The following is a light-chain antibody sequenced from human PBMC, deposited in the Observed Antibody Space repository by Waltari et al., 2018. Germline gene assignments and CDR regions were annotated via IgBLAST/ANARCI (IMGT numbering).Light chain of an antibody. V-gene: IGLV2-11*01. J-gene: IGLJ1*01. CDR2: DVS. CDR1: SSDVGGYNY. CDR3: CSYAGSYTFV. Sequence: QSALTQPRSVSGSPGQSVTISCTGTSSDVGGYNYVSWHQQHPGKAPKLMIYDVSKRPSGVPDRFSGSKPGNTASLTISWLQAEDEADYYCCSYAGSYTFVFGTGTKVTVL.